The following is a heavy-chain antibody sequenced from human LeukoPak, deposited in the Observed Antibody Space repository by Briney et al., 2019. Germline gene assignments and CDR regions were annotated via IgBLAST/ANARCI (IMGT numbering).Heavy chain of an antibody. V-gene: IGHV4-59*01. J-gene: IGHJ4*02. CDR2: IYYSGST. Sequence: SETLSLTCTVSGGSISSYYWSWIRQPPGKGLEWIGYIYYSGSTNYNPSLKSRVTISVDTSKNQFSLKLSSVTAADTAVYYCAREAKYYGSGSYFFDYWGQGTLVTVSS. CDR3: AREAKYYGSGSYFFDY. CDR1: GGSISSYY. D-gene: IGHD3-10*01.